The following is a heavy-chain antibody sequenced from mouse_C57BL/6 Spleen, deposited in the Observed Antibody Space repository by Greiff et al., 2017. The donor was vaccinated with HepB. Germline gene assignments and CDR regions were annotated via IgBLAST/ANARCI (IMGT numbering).Heavy chain of an antibody. D-gene: IGHD2-5*01. J-gene: IGHJ2*01. CDR3: ARQGYSNYFDY. CDR1: GFTFSSYG. Sequence: EVKLVESGGDLVKPGGSLKLSCAASGFTFSSYGMSWVRQTPDKRLEWVATISSGGSYTYYPDSVKGRFTISRDNAKNTLYLQMSSLKSEDTAMYYCARQGYSNYFDYWGQGTTLTVSS. CDR2: ISSGGSYT. V-gene: IGHV5-6*01.